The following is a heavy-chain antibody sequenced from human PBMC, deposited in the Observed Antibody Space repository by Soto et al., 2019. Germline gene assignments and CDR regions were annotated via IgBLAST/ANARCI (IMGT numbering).Heavy chain of an antibody. D-gene: IGHD1-26*01. Sequence: GESLKISCKGSGYSFINYWISWVRQMPGKGLEWMARIDPTDSYTKYSPSFQGRVTISADKSINTAYLQWSSLKASDTAMYYCARAPPRFIVGATTNYYYYGMDVWGQGTTVTVSS. CDR1: GYSFINYW. V-gene: IGHV5-10-1*01. CDR3: ARAPPRFIVGATTNYYYYGMDV. J-gene: IGHJ6*02. CDR2: IDPTDSYT.